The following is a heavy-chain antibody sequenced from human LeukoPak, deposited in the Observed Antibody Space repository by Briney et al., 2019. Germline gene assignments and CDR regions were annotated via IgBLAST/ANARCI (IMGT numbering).Heavy chain of an antibody. Sequence: PGGSLRLSCSASGFTFRSYSMHWVRQAPGKGLEWVSSITGSSNSVYYADSVKGRFTISRDNAKNSLYLQMNSLRAEDTAVYYCASVYSSGWVDYWGQGTLVTVSS. CDR1: GFTFRSYS. V-gene: IGHV3-21*01. J-gene: IGHJ4*02. CDR2: ITGSSNSV. D-gene: IGHD6-19*01. CDR3: ASVYSSGWVDY.